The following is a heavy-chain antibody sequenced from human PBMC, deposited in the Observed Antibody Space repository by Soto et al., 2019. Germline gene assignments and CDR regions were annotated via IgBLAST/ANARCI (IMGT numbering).Heavy chain of an antibody. V-gene: IGHV3-23*01. J-gene: IGHJ5*02. Sequence: EVNLLESGGDLVQPGGSLTLSCGGSGFTFDNHAMSWVRQAPGKGLEWVSAISGNAVATYYADSVKGRFTISRDNSNNMVYLQMNRLRAEDTGIYYCVKDAISMVRGTNNWFDPWGQGTLVTVSS. CDR1: GFTFDNHA. D-gene: IGHD3-10*01. CDR2: ISGNAVAT. CDR3: VKDAISMVRGTNNWFDP.